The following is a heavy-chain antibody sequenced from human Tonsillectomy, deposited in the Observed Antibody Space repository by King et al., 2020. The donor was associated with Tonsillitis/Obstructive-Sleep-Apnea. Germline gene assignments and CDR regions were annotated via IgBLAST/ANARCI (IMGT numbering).Heavy chain of an antibody. CDR2: VHYSSTT. J-gene: IGHJ4*02. CDR1: SASFNTYY. CDR3: ARYSGASDSHSLDY. Sequence: MQLQESGPGLVKPSETLSLTCTVSSASFNTYYWSWIRQPPGKGLEWIGNVHYSSTTNYDPSLRSRVTISLDTSRNQFSLRLNSVTAADTAVYYCARYSGASDSHSLDYWGQGTLVTVSS. D-gene: IGHD1-26*01. V-gene: IGHV4-59*01.